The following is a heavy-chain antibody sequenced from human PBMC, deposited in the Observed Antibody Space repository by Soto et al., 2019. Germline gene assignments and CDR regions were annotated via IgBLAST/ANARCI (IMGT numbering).Heavy chain of an antibody. J-gene: IGHJ5*02. D-gene: IGHD6-13*01. V-gene: IGHV1-69*13. CDR3: ARVWAAGTSGWFDP. Sequence: SVKVSCKASGGAFSSYAISWVRQAPGQGLEWMGGIIPIFGTANYAQKFQGRVTITADESTSTAYMELSSLRSEDTAVYYCARVWAAGTSGWFDPWGQGTLVTVSS. CDR2: IIPIFGTA. CDR1: GGAFSSYA.